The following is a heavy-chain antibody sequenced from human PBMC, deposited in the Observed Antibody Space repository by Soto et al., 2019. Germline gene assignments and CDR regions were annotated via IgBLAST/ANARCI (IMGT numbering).Heavy chain of an antibody. CDR1: GGSISSGGYS. J-gene: IGHJ5*02. V-gene: IGHV4-30-2*01. CDR3: ARVGCSSTSCYTNWFDP. D-gene: IGHD2-2*02. CDR2: IYHSGST. Sequence: SETLSLTCAVSGGSISSGGYSWSWIRQPPGKGLEWIGYIYHSGSTYYNPSLKSRVTISVDRSKNQFSLKLSSVTAADTAVYYCARVGCSSTSCYTNWFDPRGQGTLVTVSS.